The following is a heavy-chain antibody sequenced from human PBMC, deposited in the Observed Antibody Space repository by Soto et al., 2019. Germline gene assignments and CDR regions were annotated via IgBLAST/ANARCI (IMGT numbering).Heavy chain of an antibody. Sequence: GRSLTLACAASGVTSRSYCVDWARQAPGRGVECVEVISYDGRYKSYEETVKARFTISRENQKNPLYLQMDSLSAEEKAVYYCAKNFIHLSPDFYFDSWGQGTLVTVSS. CDR2: ISYDGRYK. CDR3: AKNFIHLSPDFYFDS. V-gene: IGHV3-30*18. J-gene: IGHJ4*02. D-gene: IGHD3-3*02. CDR1: GVTSRSYC.